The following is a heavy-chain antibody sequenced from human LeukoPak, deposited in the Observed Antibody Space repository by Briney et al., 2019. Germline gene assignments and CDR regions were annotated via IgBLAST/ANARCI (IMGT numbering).Heavy chain of an antibody. CDR3: ASVWFGESMNGMDV. CDR2: IYYSGTA. Sequence: SETLSLTCTVSGGSISSSSYYWGWIRQPPGKGLEWIGNIYYSGTAYYNPSLKSRVTISVDTSKNQFSLKLSSVTAADTAVYYCASVWFGESMNGMDVWGQGTTVTVSS. J-gene: IGHJ6*02. CDR1: GGSISSSSYY. V-gene: IGHV4-39*07. D-gene: IGHD3-10*01.